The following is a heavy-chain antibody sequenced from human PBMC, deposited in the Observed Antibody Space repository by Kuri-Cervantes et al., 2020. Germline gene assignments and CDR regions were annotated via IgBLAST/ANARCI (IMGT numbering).Heavy chain of an antibody. CDR2: IHFDGSMT. CDR1: GFTFSSHW. CDR3: ARDIIDYTNSPPFDS. J-gene: IGHJ4*02. V-gene: IGHV3-74*01. D-gene: IGHD4-11*01. Sequence: GESLKISCVASGFTFSSHWMSWVRQAPGKGLVWVARIHFDGSMTDYADSVKGRFTISRDNAKNMLFLQMNGLRVEDTAVYYCARDIIDYTNSPPFDSWGQGTLVTVSS.